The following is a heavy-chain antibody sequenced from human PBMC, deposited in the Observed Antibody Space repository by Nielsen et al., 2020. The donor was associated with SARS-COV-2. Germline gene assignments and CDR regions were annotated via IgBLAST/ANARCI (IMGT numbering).Heavy chain of an antibody. CDR3: AVYGRGGPFSAFDI. J-gene: IGHJ3*02. CDR2: INHSGST. V-gene: IGHV4-34*01. Sequence: SETLSLTCAVYGGSFSGYYWSWIRQPPGKGLEWIGEINHSGSTNYNPSLKSRVTISVDTSKNQFSLKLSSVTAADTAVYYCAVYGRGGPFSAFDIWGQGTMVTVSS. D-gene: IGHD3-10*02. CDR1: GGSFSGYY.